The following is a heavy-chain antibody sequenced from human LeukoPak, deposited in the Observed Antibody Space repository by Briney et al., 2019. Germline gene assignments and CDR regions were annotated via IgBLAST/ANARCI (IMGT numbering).Heavy chain of an antibody. J-gene: IGHJ4*02. Sequence: ASVKASCKASGYTFTNYGITWVRQAPGQGLEWMGWINANNGDTNYAQNLQGRVTMTRDTSTSTAYMELRSLRSDDTAVYYCARSHGNPGSSRIAAAGNGYFDYWGRGTLVTVSS. D-gene: IGHD6-13*01. CDR2: INANNGDT. V-gene: IGHV1-18*01. CDR3: ARSHGNPGSSRIAAAGNGYFDY. CDR1: GYTFTNYG.